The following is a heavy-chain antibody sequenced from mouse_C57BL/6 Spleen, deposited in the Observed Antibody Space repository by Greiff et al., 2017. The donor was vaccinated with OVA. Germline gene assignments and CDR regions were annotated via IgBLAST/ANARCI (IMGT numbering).Heavy chain of an antibody. CDR2: IYPGSGST. D-gene: IGHD1-1*01. CDR3: ARSKNLGNYGYFDV. J-gene: IGHJ1*03. CDR1: GYTFTSYW. V-gene: IGHV1-55*01. Sequence: QVHVKQSGAELVKPGASVKMSCKASGYTFTSYWITWVKQRPGQGLEWIGDIYPGSGSTNYNEKFKSKATLTVDTSSSTAYMQLSSLTSEDSAVYYCARSKNLGNYGYFDVWGTGTTVTVSS.